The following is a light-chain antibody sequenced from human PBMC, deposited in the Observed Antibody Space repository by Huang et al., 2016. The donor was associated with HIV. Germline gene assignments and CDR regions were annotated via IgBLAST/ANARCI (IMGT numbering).Light chain of an antibody. V-gene: IGKV3-15*01. Sequence: EVVMTQSPAILSVSPGERPTLSCRSSQSVTRNLAWYQQKPGQAPGLLIYSASTRATGIPARFSGSGSGTEFTLTISSLQSEDFAVYYCQHYNNWPWWTFGQGTKVEIK. CDR3: QHYNNWPWWT. J-gene: IGKJ1*01. CDR1: QSVTRN. CDR2: SAS.